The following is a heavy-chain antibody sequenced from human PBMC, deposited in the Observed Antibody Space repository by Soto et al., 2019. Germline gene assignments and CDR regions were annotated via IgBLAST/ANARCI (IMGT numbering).Heavy chain of an antibody. V-gene: IGHV4-61*05. CDR3: ARHDYYGPKPDY. J-gene: IGHJ4*02. CDR1: GGSISRNIYY. Sequence: SETLSLTCTVSGGSISRNIYYWGWIRQPPGKGLEWIGYIYYSGSTNYNPSLKSRVTISVDTSKNQFSLKLSSVTAADTAVYYCARHDYYGPKPDYWGQGTLVTVSS. CDR2: IYYSGST. D-gene: IGHD3-10*01.